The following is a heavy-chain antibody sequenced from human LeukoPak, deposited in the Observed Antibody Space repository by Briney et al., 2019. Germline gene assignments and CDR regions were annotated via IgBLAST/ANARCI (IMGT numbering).Heavy chain of an antibody. D-gene: IGHD2-8*02. Sequence: GGSLRLSCAASGFTFSRYAMRWVRQTPGMGLVWVSRLAADGSGTNYADSVKGRFTISRDNAKNTVYLQMSSLRAEDTAVYYCARDGFTGPRTAYLDHWGQGTLVTVSS. CDR1: GFTFSRYA. J-gene: IGHJ4*01. CDR3: ARDGFTGPRTAYLDH. CDR2: LAADGSGT. V-gene: IGHV3-74*01.